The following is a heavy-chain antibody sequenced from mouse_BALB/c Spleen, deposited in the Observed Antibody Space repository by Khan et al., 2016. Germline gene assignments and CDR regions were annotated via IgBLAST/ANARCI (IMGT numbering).Heavy chain of an antibody. V-gene: IGHV3-2*02. Sequence: EVQLQESGPGLVKPSQSLSLTCTVAGYSITSDYAWNWIRQFPGNKLEWMGYISYSGSTSYNPSLKSRISITRDTSKNQFFLQLNSVTTEDLATYYCARHDYFDYWGQGTTLTVSS. CDR2: ISYSGST. J-gene: IGHJ2*01. CDR1: GYSITSDYA. CDR3: ARHDYFDY.